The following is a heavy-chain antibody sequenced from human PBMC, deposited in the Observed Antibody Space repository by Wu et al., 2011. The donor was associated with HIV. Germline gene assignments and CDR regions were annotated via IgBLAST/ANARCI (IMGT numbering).Heavy chain of an antibody. V-gene: IGHV1-18*01. CDR3: ARDRSYCSSTSCPPLMLFDI. CDR1: GYXLNSYG. CDR2: ISGYNGNT. Sequence: QVQLVQSGAEVEEAVGLSRVSAKRSGYXLNSYGFSWVRQPWLGLEWMGWISGYNGNTNYAQKLQGRVTMTIDRSTSTAYMELSSLRSEDTAVYYCARDRSYCSSTSCPPLMLFDIWGQGTMVTVSS. J-gene: IGHJ3*02. D-gene: IGHD2-2*01.